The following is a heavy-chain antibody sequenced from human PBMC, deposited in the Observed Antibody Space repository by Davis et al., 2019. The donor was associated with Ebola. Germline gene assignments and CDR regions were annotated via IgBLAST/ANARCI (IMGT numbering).Heavy chain of an antibody. Sequence: SETLSLTCTVSGGSISSYYWSWIRQPPGKGLEWIGSIYHSGSTYYNPSLKSRVTISVDTSKNQFSLKLSSVTAADTAVYYCARDRHGDYGWFDPWGQGTLVTVSS. CDR3: ARDRHGDYGWFDP. D-gene: IGHD4-17*01. CDR2: IYHSGST. V-gene: IGHV4-38-2*02. CDR1: GGSISSYY. J-gene: IGHJ5*02.